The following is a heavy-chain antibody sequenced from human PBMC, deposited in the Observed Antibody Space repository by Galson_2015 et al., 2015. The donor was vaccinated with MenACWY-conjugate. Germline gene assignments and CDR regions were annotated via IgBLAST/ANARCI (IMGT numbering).Heavy chain of an antibody. Sequence: SVKVSCKASGYTFTSYPMHWVRQAPGQRLEWMGWIHGANGNTEYSPKFQDRVTITNDTSASAAYMDVSRLRYDDTAIYYCARGYSSGWYGGRFDLWGQGTLVTVS. D-gene: IGHD6-19*01. CDR2: IHGANGNT. CDR1: GYTFTSYP. J-gene: IGHJ4*02. CDR3: ARGYSSGWYGGRFDL. V-gene: IGHV1-3*01.